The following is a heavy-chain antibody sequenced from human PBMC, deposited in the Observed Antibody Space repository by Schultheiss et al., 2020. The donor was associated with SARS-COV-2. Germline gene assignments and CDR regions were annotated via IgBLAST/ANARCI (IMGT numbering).Heavy chain of an antibody. CDR1: GGSISSSNW. Sequence: GSLRLSCAVSGGSISSSNWWSWVRQPPGKGLEWIGEINHSGSTNYNPSLKSRVTISVDTSKNQFSLKLSSVTAADTAVYYCARGVLSGKRSVVVIAIRRGWFDPWGQGTLVTVSS. V-gene: IGHV4-4*02. CDR3: ARGVLSGKRSVVVIAIRRGWFDP. J-gene: IGHJ5*02. D-gene: IGHD2-21*01. CDR2: INHSGST.